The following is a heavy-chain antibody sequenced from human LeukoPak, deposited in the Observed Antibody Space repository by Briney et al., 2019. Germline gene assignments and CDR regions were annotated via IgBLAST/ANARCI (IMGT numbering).Heavy chain of an antibody. J-gene: IGHJ4*02. CDR2: IYYSGST. D-gene: IGHD3-16*02. CDR3: ARENYDYVWGSYRPTH. V-gene: IGHV4-38-2*02. Sequence: GSLRLSCAASGFTFSDYYMSWIRQPPGKGLEWIGSIYYSGSTYYNPSLKSRVTISVDTSKNQFSLKLSSVTAADTAVYYCARENYDYVWGSYRPTHWGQGTLVTVSS. CDR1: GFTFSDYY.